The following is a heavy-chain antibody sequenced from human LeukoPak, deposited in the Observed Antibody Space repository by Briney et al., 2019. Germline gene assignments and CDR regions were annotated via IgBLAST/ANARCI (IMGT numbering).Heavy chain of an antibody. CDR3: ARVIYSGYDIDY. Sequence: GGPLRLSCVASGFIFSTYSMHWVRKAPGKGVEWVSFISSSSSYIYYPDSVKGLFPISKDNAKNALDLQMNSLRAEDTAVYYCARVIYSGYDIDYWGQGTLVTVSS. J-gene: IGHJ4*02. CDR2: ISSSSSYI. CDR1: GFIFSTYS. D-gene: IGHD5-12*01. V-gene: IGHV3-21*06.